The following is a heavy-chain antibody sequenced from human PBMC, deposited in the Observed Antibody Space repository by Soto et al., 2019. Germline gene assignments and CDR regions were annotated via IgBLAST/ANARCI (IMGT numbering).Heavy chain of an antibody. CDR2: INPSGGST. V-gene: IGHV1-46*01. Sequence: WASVKVSCKASGYTFTSYYMHWVRQAPGQGLEWMGIINPSGGSTSYAQKFQGRVTMTRDTSTSTVYMELSSLRSEDTAVYYCARGATMIVVVITQGTFEFDYWGQGTLVTVSS. J-gene: IGHJ4*02. CDR3: ARGATMIVVVITQGTFEFDY. D-gene: IGHD3-22*01. CDR1: GYTFTSYY.